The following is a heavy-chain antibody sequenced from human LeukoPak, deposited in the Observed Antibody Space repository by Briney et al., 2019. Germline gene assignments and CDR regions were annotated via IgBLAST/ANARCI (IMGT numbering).Heavy chain of an antibody. J-gene: IGHJ4*02. CDR3: AREGYCSSTSCSYFDY. CDR1: GGTFSSYT. V-gene: IGHV1-69*04. Sequence: SVKVSCKASGGTFSSYTISWVRQAPGQGLEWMGRIIPILGIANYAQKFQGRVTITADKSTSTAYMELSSLRSEDTVVYYYAREGYCSSTSCSYFDYWGQGTLVTVSS. D-gene: IGHD2-2*01. CDR2: IIPILGIA.